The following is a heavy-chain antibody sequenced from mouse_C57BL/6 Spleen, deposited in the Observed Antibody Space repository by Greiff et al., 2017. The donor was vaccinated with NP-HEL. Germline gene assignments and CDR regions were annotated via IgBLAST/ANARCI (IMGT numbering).Heavy chain of an antibody. D-gene: IGHD2-3*01. Sequence: QVQLQQPGAELVKPGASVKLSCKASGYTFTSYWMQWVKQRPGQGLEWIGEIDPSDSYTNYNQKFKGKATLTVDTSSSTAYMQLSSLTSEDSAVYYCATRWLLPYWGQGTTLTVSS. V-gene: IGHV1-50*01. CDR1: GYTFTSYW. J-gene: IGHJ2*01. CDR3: ATRWLLPY. CDR2: IDPSDSYT.